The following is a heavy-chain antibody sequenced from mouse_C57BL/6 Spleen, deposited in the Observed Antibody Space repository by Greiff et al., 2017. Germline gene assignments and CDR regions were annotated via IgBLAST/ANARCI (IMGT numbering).Heavy chain of an antibody. D-gene: IGHD2-4*01. Sequence: EVQRVESGGGLVQPKGSLKLSCAASGFTFNTYAMHWVRQAPGKGLEWVARIRSKSSNYATYYADSVKDRFTISRDDSQSMLYLQMNNLKTEDTAMYYCVRDRDYDYAGGYFDYWGQGTTLTVSS. CDR1: GFTFNTYA. CDR2: IRSKSSNYAT. V-gene: IGHV10-3*01. J-gene: IGHJ2*01. CDR3: VRDRDYDYAGGYFDY.